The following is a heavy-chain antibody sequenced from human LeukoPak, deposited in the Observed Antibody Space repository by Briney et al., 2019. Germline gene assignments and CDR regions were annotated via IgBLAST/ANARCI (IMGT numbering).Heavy chain of an antibody. CDR1: GFTFSSYW. V-gene: IGHV3-7*02. CDR3: SDYYNRRLGY. Sequence: PGGSLRLSCAASGFTFSSYWMSWVRQAPGKGLEWVANINQDGSGKYYVDSVKGRFAISRDNAKNSLYLQMNSLRAEDTAVYYCSDYYNRRLGYWGQGTLVTVSS. J-gene: IGHJ4*02. CDR2: INQDGSGK. D-gene: IGHD3-22*01.